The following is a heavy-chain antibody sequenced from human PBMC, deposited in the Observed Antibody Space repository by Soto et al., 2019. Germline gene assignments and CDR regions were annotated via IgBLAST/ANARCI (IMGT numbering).Heavy chain of an antibody. CDR3: ARWGYCSGGSCYGFDP. J-gene: IGHJ5*02. D-gene: IGHD2-15*01. V-gene: IGHV5-10-1*01. Sequence: EVQLVQSGAEVKKPGESLRISCKGSGYSFTSYWISWVRQMPGKGLEWMGRIDPSDSYTNYSPSFQGHVTISADKSISTGYLQWSSLKASDTAMYYCARWGYCSGGSCYGFDPWGQGTLVTVSS. CDR1: GYSFTSYW. CDR2: IDPSDSYT.